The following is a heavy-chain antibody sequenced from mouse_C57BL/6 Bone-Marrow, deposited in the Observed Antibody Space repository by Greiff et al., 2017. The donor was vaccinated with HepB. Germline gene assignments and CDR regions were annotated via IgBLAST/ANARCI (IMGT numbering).Heavy chain of an antibody. CDR2: IDPSDSYT. V-gene: IGHV1-69*01. CDR1: GYTFTSYW. D-gene: IGHD2-5*01. J-gene: IGHJ2*01. Sequence: QVQLKQPGAELVMPGASVKLSCKASGYTFTSYWMHWVKQRPGQGLEWIGEIDPSDSYTNYNQKFKGKSTLTVDKSSSTAYMQLSSLTSEDSAVYYCARSPYYSNYFDYWGQGTTLTVSS. CDR3: ARSPYYSNYFDY.